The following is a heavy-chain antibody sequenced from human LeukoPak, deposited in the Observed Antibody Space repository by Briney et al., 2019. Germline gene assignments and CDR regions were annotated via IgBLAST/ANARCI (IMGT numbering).Heavy chain of an antibody. J-gene: IGHJ4*02. CDR1: GYSFTSYW. V-gene: IGHV5-51*01. Sequence: PGESLKISCKGSGYSFTSYWIGWVRQMPGKGLEWMGIIYPGDSDTRYSPSFQGQVTISADKSISTAYLQWSSLKASDTAMYYCARHRHSAGSCCEVDYWGQGTLVTVSS. D-gene: IGHD2-15*01. CDR2: IYPGDSDT. CDR3: ARHRHSAGSCCEVDY.